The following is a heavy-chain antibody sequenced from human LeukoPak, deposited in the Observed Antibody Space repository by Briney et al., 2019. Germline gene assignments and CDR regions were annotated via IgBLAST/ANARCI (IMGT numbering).Heavy chain of an antibody. D-gene: IGHD6-13*01. J-gene: IGHJ5*02. CDR1: GFTFSSYA. CDR2: ISGSGGST. CDR3: AKDGYSSSWRKDNWFDP. Sequence: GGSLRPSCAASGFTFSSYAMSWVRQAPGKGLEWVSAISGSGGSTYYADSVKGRFTISRDNSKNTLYLQMNSLRAEDTAVYYCAKDGYSSSWRKDNWFDPWGQGTLVTVSS. V-gene: IGHV3-23*01.